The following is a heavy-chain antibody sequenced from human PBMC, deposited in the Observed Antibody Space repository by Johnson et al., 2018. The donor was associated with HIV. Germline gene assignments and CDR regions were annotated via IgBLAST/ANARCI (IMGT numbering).Heavy chain of an antibody. J-gene: IGHJ3*02. Sequence: VQLVESGGGLIQPGGSLRLSCAASGFTFSSYAMHWVRQAPGKGLEWVAVISYDGSNKYYAASVKGRFTSSRDNSKNTLYLQMNSLRTEDTAESYWAKDFRPNDALDIWGQGTMVTVSS. CDR3: AKDFRPNDALDI. V-gene: IGHV3-30-3*01. CDR1: GFTFSSYA. CDR2: ISYDGSNK.